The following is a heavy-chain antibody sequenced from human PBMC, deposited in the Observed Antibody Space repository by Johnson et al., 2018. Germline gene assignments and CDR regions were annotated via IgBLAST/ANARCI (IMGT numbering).Heavy chain of an antibody. CDR1: GGSISSYF. J-gene: IGHJ3*02. CDR3: ARDPYQDALDI. Sequence: QVQLQESGPGLVKPSETLSLICTVSGGSISSYFWSWIRQPAGKGLEWIGRIYTNGNTNYNPSLMSRVTMSVDTSKKQFSLKVNSVAAADTAVYYCARDPYQDALDIWGQGTMVTVSS. V-gene: IGHV4-4*07. CDR2: IYTNGNT.